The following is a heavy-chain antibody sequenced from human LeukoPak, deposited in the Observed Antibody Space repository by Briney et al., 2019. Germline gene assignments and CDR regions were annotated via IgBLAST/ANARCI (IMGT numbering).Heavy chain of an antibody. CDR1: GFTLSSYW. J-gene: IGHJ4*02. CDR2: IKYDGSEK. CDR3: AKGYTFHGVAHDSGYFDY. Sequence: GGSLRLSCAASGFTLSSYWMSWVRQAPGKGLEWVANIKYDGSEKDYVDSVKGRFTISRDNAKSSLYLQMNSLRNEDMAFYFCAKGYTFHGVAHDSGYFDYWGQGTLVTVSS. V-gene: IGHV3-7*03. D-gene: IGHD3-3*01.